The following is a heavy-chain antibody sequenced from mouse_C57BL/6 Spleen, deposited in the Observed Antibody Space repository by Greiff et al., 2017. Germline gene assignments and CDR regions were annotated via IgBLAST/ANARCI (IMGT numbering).Heavy chain of an antibody. CDR2: ISAGGSYT. V-gene: IGHV5-4*01. CDR1: GFTFSSYA. CDR3: ARTAVVATDAMDY. Sequence: EVQLVESGGGFVKPGGSLKLSCAASGFTFSSYAMPWVRQTPEKRLAWVATISAGGSYTYYPDNVKGRFTITTDNTKNNLDLQMSHLKSEDTAMYYCARTAVVATDAMDYWGQGTSLTVSS. D-gene: IGHD1-1*01. J-gene: IGHJ4*01.